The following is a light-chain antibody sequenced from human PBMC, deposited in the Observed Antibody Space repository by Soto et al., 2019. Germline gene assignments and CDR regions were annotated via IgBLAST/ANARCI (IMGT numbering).Light chain of an antibody. CDR1: QSVSSE. Sequence: EILLTQSPGTLSLSPGERATLSCRASQSVSSEYLAWYQQRPDQAPRLLFYGASTRATGIPARFSGSGSGTEFTLTISSLQSEDFAVYYCQQYNNWPRTFGQGTKVDIK. J-gene: IGKJ1*01. CDR3: QQYNNWPRT. V-gene: IGKV3-15*01. CDR2: GAS.